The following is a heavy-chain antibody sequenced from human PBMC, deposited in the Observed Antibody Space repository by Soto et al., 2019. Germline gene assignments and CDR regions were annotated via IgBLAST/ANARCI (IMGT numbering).Heavy chain of an antibody. V-gene: IGHV3-74*01. J-gene: IGHJ4*02. Sequence: GGSLRLSCAASGFTFSNYWMHWVRQSPGKGLVWVSRINRAGSITIYADSVEGRFTISRDNADSALILQMNSLSAEDTAIYYCTSDTFGLCDSWGQGTLVTVSS. CDR1: GFTFSNYW. CDR2: INRAGSIT. D-gene: IGHD3-3*01. CDR3: TSDTFGLCDS.